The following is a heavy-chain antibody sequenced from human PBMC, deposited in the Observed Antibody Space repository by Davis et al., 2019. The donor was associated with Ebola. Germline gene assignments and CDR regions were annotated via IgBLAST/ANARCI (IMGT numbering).Heavy chain of an antibody. CDR2: IYYSGST. CDR3: AREILMAVAGTDYYYGMDL. D-gene: IGHD6-19*01. CDR1: GGSISSYY. J-gene: IGHJ6*02. Sequence: PSETLSLTCTVSGGSISSYYWSWIRQPPGKGLEWIGYIYYSGSTNYNPSLKSRVTISVDTSKNQVSLKLSSVTAADTAMYYCAREILMAVAGTDYYYGMDLWGQGTTVTVSS. V-gene: IGHV4-59*01.